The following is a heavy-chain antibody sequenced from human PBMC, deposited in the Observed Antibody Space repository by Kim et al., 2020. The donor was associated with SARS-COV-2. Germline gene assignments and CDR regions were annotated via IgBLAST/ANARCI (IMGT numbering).Heavy chain of an antibody. J-gene: IGHJ4*02. V-gene: IGHV3-74*01. CDR2: INSDGSST. D-gene: IGHD2-2*02. CDR3: APFCISASCYTNGPS. Sequence: GGSLRLSCAASGFTFSYYWMHWVRQAPGKGLVWVSYINSDGSSTGYADSVKGRFTISRDNAKNILYLQMNSLRAEDTAVYYCAPFCISASCYTNGPSWGQGTLVTVSS. CDR1: GFTFSYYW.